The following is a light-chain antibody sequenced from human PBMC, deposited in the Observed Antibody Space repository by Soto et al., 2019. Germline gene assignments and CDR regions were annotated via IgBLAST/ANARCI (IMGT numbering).Light chain of an antibody. Sequence: EIGLTQSPGTLSLSPGERATLSCRASQSVTNNYLAWFQQKPGQAPRLLMYGASSRATGIPDRFSGSGSGTDFTLTISRLEPEDFAVYYCQQYGSSPTFGQGTKVDI. CDR2: GAS. CDR1: QSVTNNY. J-gene: IGKJ1*01. V-gene: IGKV3-20*01. CDR3: QQYGSSPT.